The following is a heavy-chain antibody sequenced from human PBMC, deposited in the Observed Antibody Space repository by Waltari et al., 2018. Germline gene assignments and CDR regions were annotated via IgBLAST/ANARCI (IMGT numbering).Heavy chain of an antibody. V-gene: IGHV4-61*10. D-gene: IGHD5-12*01. CDR3: ARVANSGYDDRGHFDF. CDR2: IFYSGST. J-gene: IGHJ4*02. Sequence: QVQLQESGPGLVKPSEPLSPTCTVSVYALRGRSSSGSWIRPPSGKGLEWIGYIFYSGSTNYSPSLKSRVTMSVDTSKNQFSLKLSSVTAADTAVYFCARVANSGYDDRGHFDFWGQGTLVTVSS. CDR1: VYALRGRSSS.